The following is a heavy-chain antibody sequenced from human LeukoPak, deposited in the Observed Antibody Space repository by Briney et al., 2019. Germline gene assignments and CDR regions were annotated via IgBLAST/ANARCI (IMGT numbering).Heavy chain of an antibody. Sequence: SETLSLTCTVSGGSISSYYWSWIRQPPGKGLEWIGYIYYSGSTNYNPSLKSRVTISVDTSKNQFSLKLSSVTAADTAVYYCASVHQGDASDIWGQGTMVTVSS. CDR1: GGSISSYY. CDR2: IYYSGST. J-gene: IGHJ3*02. D-gene: IGHD2-2*01. CDR3: ASVHQGDASDI. V-gene: IGHV4-59*01.